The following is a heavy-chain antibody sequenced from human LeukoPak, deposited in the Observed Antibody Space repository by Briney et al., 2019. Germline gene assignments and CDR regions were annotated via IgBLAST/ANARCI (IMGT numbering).Heavy chain of an antibody. Sequence: PSETLSLTCAVYGGSFSGYYWSWIRQPPGKGLEWIGEINHSGSTNYNLSLKSRVTISVDTSKNQFSLKLSSVTAADTAVYYCARYGSSPAGGDYWGQGTLVTVSS. CDR1: GGSFSGYY. CDR2: INHSGST. V-gene: IGHV4-34*01. J-gene: IGHJ4*02. D-gene: IGHD6-6*01. CDR3: ARYGSSPAGGDY.